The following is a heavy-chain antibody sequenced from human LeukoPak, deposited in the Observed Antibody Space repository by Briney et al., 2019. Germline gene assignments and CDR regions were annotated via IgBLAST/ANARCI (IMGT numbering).Heavy chain of an antibody. J-gene: IGHJ6*02. CDR1: SNYY. Sequence: SNYYWGWIRQAPGKGLEWVSYISGSGSTIYYADSVKGRFTISRDNAKNSLYLQMNSLRAEDTAVYYCARGMVKDYYYGMDVWGQGTTVTVSS. CDR3: ARGMVKDYYYGMDV. D-gene: IGHD5-18*01. V-gene: IGHV3-11*04. CDR2: ISGSGSTI.